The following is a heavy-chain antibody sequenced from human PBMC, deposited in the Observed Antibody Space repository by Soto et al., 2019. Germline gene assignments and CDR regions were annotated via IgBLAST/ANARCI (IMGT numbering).Heavy chain of an antibody. J-gene: IGHJ4*02. V-gene: IGHV3-7*03. D-gene: IGHD6-19*01. Sequence: GGSLRLSCEASGFTFSGYGISWVRQAPWKGLEWVADIKHDGIVQYYVDSVKGRFTISRDNAKKLLYLQMNGLRAEDTALYYCARATYSNGWYRFELWGQGTLVTVSS. CDR2: IKHDGIVQ. CDR1: GFTFSGYG. CDR3: ARATYSNGWYRFEL.